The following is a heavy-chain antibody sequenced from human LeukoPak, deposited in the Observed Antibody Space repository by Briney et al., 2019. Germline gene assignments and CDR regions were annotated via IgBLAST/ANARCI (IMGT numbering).Heavy chain of an antibody. J-gene: IGHJ5*02. D-gene: IGHD6-13*01. CDR3: AKDHSSSWYLIGWFDP. V-gene: IGHV3-9*01. CDR2: ISWNSGSI. CDR1: GFTFDDYA. Sequence: GGSLRLSCAASGFTFDDYAMHWVRQAPGKGLEWVSGISWNSGSIGYADSVKGRFTISRDNAKNSLYLQMNGLRAEDTALYYCAKDHSSSWYLIGWFDPWGQGTLVTVSS.